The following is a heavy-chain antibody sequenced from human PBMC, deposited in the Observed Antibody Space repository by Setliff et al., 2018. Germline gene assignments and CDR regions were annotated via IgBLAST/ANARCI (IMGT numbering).Heavy chain of an antibody. Sequence: PSETLSLTCSVSGGSIISSTYNWGWIRQPPGKGLEWIGSIYYSGTTYYNPSLESRITMSVDTSNHRFSLRLSSVTAADTAVYYCARTRYGLGGRPYWGQGTLVTVSS. J-gene: IGHJ4*02. CDR1: GGSIISSTYN. V-gene: IGHV4-39*07. CDR3: ARTRYGLGGRPY. CDR2: IYYSGTT. D-gene: IGHD2-15*01.